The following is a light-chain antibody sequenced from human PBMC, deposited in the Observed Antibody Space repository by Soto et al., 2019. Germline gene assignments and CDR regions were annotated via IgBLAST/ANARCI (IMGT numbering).Light chain of an antibody. CDR2: DVS. Sequence: QSVLTQPASVSGSPGQSITISCTGTSSDVGSYNYVSWYQQYPGKAPKLMIYDVSNRPSGVSYRFSGSKSGNTASLTISGLQAKAGVDYSCVSYTPSGTHVVFGGGPMFTVL. CDR1: SSDVGSYNY. CDR3: VSYTPSGTHVV. V-gene: IGLV2-14*01. J-gene: IGLJ2*01.